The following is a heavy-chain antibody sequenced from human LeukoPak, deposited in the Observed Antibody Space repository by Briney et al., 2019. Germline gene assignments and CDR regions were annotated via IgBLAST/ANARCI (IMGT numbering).Heavy chain of an antibody. D-gene: IGHD6-19*01. CDR2: IYYSGST. V-gene: IGHV4-59*08. CDR3: ARLYRGSSGWFDY. Sequence: SETLSLTCTVSGGSISSYYWSWIRQPPEKGLEWIGYIYYSGSTNYNPSLKSRVTISVDTSKNQFSLKLSSVTAADTAVYYCARLYRGSSGWFDYWGQGTLVTVSS. CDR1: GGSISSYY. J-gene: IGHJ4*02.